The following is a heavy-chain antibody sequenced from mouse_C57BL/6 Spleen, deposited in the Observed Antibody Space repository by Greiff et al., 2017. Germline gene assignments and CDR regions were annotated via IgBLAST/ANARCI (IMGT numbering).Heavy chain of an antibody. J-gene: IGHJ1*03. D-gene: IGHD1-1*01. CDR2: IYPGSGST. Sequence: QVQLKQPGAELVKPGASVKMSCKASGYTFTSYWITWVKQRPGQGLEWIGDIYPGSGSTNYNEKFKSKATLTVDTSSSTAYMQLSSLTSEVSAVYYCARGPYYYGSSHWYFDVWGTGTTVTVSS. CDR1: GYTFTSYW. CDR3: ARGPYYYGSSHWYFDV. V-gene: IGHV1-55*01.